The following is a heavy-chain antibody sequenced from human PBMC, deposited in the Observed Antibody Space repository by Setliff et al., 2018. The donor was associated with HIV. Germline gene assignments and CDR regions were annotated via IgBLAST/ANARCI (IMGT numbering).Heavy chain of an antibody. CDR2: IIPIFGTV. V-gene: IGHV1-69*06. D-gene: IGHD3-10*01. CDR1: GGTSTTYS. Sequence: SVKVSCKASGGTSTTYSISWVRQAPGQGLEWMGGIIPIFGTVNYAQKFQGRVTLTSDTSISTAYMELSSLRSDDTAVYYCATDRTQTGINMVRGRIVDPARYPLDYWGQGTLVTVSS. J-gene: IGHJ4*02. CDR3: ATDRTQTGINMVRGRIVDPARYPLDY.